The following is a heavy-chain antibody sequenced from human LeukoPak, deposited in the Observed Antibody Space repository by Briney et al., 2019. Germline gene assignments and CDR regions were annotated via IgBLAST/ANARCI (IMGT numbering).Heavy chain of an antibody. CDR2: INHSGST. J-gene: IGHJ5*02. CDR1: GGSISSYY. CDR3: ARHAPGYYGSGSYYTVWFDP. V-gene: IGHV4-34*01. Sequence: SETLSLTCTVSGGSISSYYWSWIRQPPGKGLEWIGEINHSGSTNYNPSLKSRVTISVDTSKSQFSLKLSSVTAADTAVYYCARHAPGYYGSGSYYTVWFDPWGQGTLVTVSS. D-gene: IGHD3-10*01.